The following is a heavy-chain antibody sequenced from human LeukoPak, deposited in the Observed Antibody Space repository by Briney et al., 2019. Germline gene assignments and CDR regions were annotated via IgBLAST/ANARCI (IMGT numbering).Heavy chain of an antibody. Sequence: ASVKVSCKASGYTFTGYYMHWVRQAPGQGLEWMGWINPNSGGTNYAQKFQGRVTMTRDTSISTAYMELSRLRSDDTAVYYCARDITAARPSNWFDPWGQGTLVTVSS. CDR2: INPNSGGT. CDR3: ARDITAARPSNWFDP. D-gene: IGHD6-25*01. CDR1: GYTFTGYY. V-gene: IGHV1-2*02. J-gene: IGHJ5*02.